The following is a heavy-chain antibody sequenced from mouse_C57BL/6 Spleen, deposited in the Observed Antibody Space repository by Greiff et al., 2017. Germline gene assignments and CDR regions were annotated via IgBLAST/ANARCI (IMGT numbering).Heavy chain of an antibody. CDR2: IYPGDGDT. J-gene: IGHJ2*01. CDR3: ATLYDGYSDD. D-gene: IGHD2-3*01. Sequence: VQLQQSGPELVKPGASVKISCKASGYAFSSSWMNWVKQRPGKGLEWIGRIYPGDGDTNYNGKFKGKATLTADKSSSTAYMQLSSLTSEDSAVYFCATLYDGYSDDWGQGTTLTVSS. V-gene: IGHV1-82*01. CDR1: GYAFSSSW.